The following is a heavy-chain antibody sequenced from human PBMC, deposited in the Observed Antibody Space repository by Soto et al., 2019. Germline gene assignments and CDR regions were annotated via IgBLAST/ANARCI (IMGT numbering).Heavy chain of an antibody. CDR3: ARLTPRYSSFYYYYGMDV. CDR1: GYSFTSYW. Sequence: GESLRTWCKGSGYSFTSYWIIWVLRMPGKGLEWMGRIDHSDSYTNYSPSFQGHVTISADKSISTAYLQWSSLKASDTAMYYCARLTPRYSSFYYYYGMDVWGQGTTVTVSS. CDR2: IDHSDSYT. J-gene: IGHJ6*02. V-gene: IGHV5-10-1*01. D-gene: IGHD6-6*01.